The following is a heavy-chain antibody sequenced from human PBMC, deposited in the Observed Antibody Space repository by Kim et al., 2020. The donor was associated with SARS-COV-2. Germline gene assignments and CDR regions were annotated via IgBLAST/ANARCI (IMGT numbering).Heavy chain of an antibody. CDR2: ISAYNGNT. V-gene: IGHV1-18*01. D-gene: IGHD4-17*01. CDR3: ARDLYGDYFSAAFGGGGYGMDV. Sequence: ASVKVSCKASGYTFTSYGISWVRQAPGQGLEWMGWISAYNGNTNYAQKLQGRVTMTTDTSTSTAYMELRSLRSDDTAVYYCARDLYGDYFSAAFGGGGYGMDVWGQGTTVTVSS. CDR1: GYTFTSYG. J-gene: IGHJ6*02.